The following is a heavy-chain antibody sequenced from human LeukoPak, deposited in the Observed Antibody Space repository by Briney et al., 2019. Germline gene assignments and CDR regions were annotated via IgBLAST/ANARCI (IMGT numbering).Heavy chain of an antibody. J-gene: IGHJ4*02. CDR2: ISSSSSYI. CDR1: GFTFSRYS. V-gene: IGHV3-21*01. D-gene: IGHD2-15*01. CDR3: ARSLTAIHSGGRDY. Sequence: GGSLRLSCAASGFTFSRYSMNCGRQAPGRGLEWVSSISSSSSYIYYADSVKGRFTISRDNAKNSLYLQMNSLRADDTAVYYCARSLTAIHSGGRDYWGQGTLVTVSS.